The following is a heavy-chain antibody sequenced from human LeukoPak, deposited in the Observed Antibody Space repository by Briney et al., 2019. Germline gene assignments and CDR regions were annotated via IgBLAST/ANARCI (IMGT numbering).Heavy chain of an antibody. D-gene: IGHD5-24*01. V-gene: IGHV5-51*01. CDR2: IYPGDSDT. Sequence: GESLKISCKGSGYSFTNYWIGWVRQMPGKGLEWMGIIYPGDSDTRYSPSFQGQVTISADRSSSAAYLQWSSLKASDTAIYYCARLGRDGYNRAFDIWGQGTMVTVSS. J-gene: IGHJ3*02. CDR1: GYSFTNYW. CDR3: ARLGRDGYNRAFDI.